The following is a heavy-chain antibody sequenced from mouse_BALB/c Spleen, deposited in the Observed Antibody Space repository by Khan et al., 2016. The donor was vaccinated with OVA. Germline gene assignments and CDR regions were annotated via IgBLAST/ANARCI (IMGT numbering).Heavy chain of an antibody. V-gene: IGHV3-2*02. CDR2: ISYSGST. Sequence: EVQLQESGPGLVKPSQSLSLTCTVTGYSITSGYGWNWIRQFPGNKLEWMGYISYSGSTNYKPSLKRRISITRDTSKNHFFLQLNSVPTEDTATYYCARTARIKYWCQGTTLTVSS. J-gene: IGHJ2*01. D-gene: IGHD1-2*01. CDR3: ARTARIKY. CDR1: GYSITSGYG.